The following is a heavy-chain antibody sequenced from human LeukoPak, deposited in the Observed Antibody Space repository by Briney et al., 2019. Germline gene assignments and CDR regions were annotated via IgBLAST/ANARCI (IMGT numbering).Heavy chain of an antibody. V-gene: IGHV3-23*01. CDR1: GFTFSSYG. CDR3: ARRSGIAVAGAFDY. D-gene: IGHD6-19*01. Sequence: GGSLRLSCAASGFTFSSYGMSWVRQAPGKGLEWVSAISGSGGSTYYADSVKGRFTISRDNSKNTLYLQMNSLRAEDTAVYYCARRSGIAVAGAFDYWGQGALVTVSS. CDR2: ISGSGGST. J-gene: IGHJ4*02.